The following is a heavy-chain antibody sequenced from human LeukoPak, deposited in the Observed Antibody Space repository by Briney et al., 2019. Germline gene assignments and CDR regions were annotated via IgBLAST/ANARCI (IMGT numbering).Heavy chain of an antibody. CDR2: IYSGGST. D-gene: IGHD3-10*01. CDR3: ARDLHVGSKITRYDY. Sequence: PGGSLSFSGAASGFTVSSNYMAWSGRAPGKGLEGFSVIYSGGSTYYADSVKGRFTISRDNSKSTLYLQMNSLRAEDTAVYYCARDLHVGSKITRYDYWGQGTLVTVSS. V-gene: IGHV3-66*01. CDR1: GFTVSSNY. J-gene: IGHJ4*02.